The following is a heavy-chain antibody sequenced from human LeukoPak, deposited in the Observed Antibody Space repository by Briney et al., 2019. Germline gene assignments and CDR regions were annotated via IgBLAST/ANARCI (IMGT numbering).Heavy chain of an antibody. D-gene: IGHD5-24*01. J-gene: IGHJ4*02. V-gene: IGHV3-53*01. CDR1: GITFSTSG. Sequence: GGSLRLSCAASGITFSTSGMHWVRQAPGKGLEWVSVFYVGGATYYADSVKGRFTISRDNSENTLYLQMKSLRAEDTAVYYCARGDGYNFFDYWGQGTLVTVSS. CDR2: FYVGGAT. CDR3: ARGDGYNFFDY.